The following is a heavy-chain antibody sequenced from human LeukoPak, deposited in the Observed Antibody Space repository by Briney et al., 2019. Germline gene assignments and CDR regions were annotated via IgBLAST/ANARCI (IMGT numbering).Heavy chain of an antibody. J-gene: IGHJ3*02. V-gene: IGHV3-74*01. CDR2: INSDARST. D-gene: IGHD3-3*01. CDR1: GFTFSNYW. CDR3: ARYPGSFWSGYLGYDAFDI. Sequence: GGSLRLSCAASGFTFSNYWMHWVRQAPGKGLVWVSRINSDARSTSYADSVKGRFTISRDNAKNTLYLQMNSLRAEDTAVYYCARYPGSFWSGYLGYDAFDIWGQGTMVTVSS.